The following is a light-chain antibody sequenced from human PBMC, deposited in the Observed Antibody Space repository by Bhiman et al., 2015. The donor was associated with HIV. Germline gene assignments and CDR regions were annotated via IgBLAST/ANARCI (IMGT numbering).Light chain of an antibody. CDR1: SSNIGSNT. Sequence: QSVLTQPPSASGTPGQRVTISCSGSSSNIGSNTVNWYQQLPGTAPKLLIYSNNQRPSGVPDRFSGSKSGTSASLAISGLRSEDEADYYCQSYDSSLSAPVVFGGGTKLTVL. CDR2: SNN. V-gene: IGLV1-44*01. CDR3: QSYDSSLSAPVV. J-gene: IGLJ2*01.